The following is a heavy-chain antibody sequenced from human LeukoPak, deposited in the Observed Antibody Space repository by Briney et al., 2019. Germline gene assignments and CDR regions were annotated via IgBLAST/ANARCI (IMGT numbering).Heavy chain of an antibody. Sequence: PGGSLRLSCAASGFTFSDYYMSWIRQAPGKGLEWVSYISSSGSTIYYADSVKGRFSISRDNSKNTLYLQMNSLRPEDTAVYYCAKDSGVGMATTFSILDLWGQGIMVTVSS. CDR1: GFTFSDYY. V-gene: IGHV3-11*04. CDR3: AKDSGVGMATTFSILDL. CDR2: ISSSGSTI. J-gene: IGHJ3*01. D-gene: IGHD5-24*01.